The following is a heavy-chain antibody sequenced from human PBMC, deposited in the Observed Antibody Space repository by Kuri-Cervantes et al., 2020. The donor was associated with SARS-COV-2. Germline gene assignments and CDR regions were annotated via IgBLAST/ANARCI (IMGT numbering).Heavy chain of an antibody. CDR1: GCTFSSYA. J-gene: IGHJ6*03. Sequence: SVKVSCKASGCTFSSYAIIWVRQAPGQGLEWMGGIIPIFGTANYAQKFQGRVTITTDESTSTAYMELSSLRSEDTAVYYCARGLVDRYCSSTSCPYYYYYYMDVWGKGTTVTVSS. CDR2: IIPIFGTA. V-gene: IGHV1-69*05. D-gene: IGHD2-2*01. CDR3: ARGLVDRYCSSTSCPYYYYYYMDV.